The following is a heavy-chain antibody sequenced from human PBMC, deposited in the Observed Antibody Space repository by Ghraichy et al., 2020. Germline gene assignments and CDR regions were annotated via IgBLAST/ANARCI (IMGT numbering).Heavy chain of an antibody. J-gene: IGHJ4*02. Sequence: TLSLTCTVSGGSISSGGYYWSWIRQHPGKGLEWIGYIYYSGSTYYNPSLKSRVTISVDTSKNQFSLKLSSVTAADTAVYYCARSFRGGYYLLYWGQGTLVTVSS. CDR1: GGSISSGGYY. CDR2: IYYSGST. D-gene: IGHD3-10*01. CDR3: ARSFRGGYYLLY. V-gene: IGHV4-31*03.